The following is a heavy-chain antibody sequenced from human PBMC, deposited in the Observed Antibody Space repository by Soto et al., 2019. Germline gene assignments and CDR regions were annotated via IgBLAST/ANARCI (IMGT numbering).Heavy chain of an antibody. V-gene: IGHV3-30*18. CDR2: ISYDGSNK. J-gene: IGHJ4*02. Sequence: QVQLVESGGGVVQPGRSLRLSCAASGFTFSSYGMHWVRQAPGKGLEWVAVISYDGSNKYYADSVKGRFTISRDNSKNTLYLQMNSLRAEDTAVYYCAKDPGDIVVTYYFDYWGQGTLVTVSS. CDR3: AKDPGDIVVTYYFDY. D-gene: IGHD2-15*01. CDR1: GFTFSSYG.